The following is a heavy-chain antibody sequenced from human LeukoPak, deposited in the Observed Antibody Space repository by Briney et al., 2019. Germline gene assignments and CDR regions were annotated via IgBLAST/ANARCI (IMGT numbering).Heavy chain of an antibody. CDR2: IRYDGSNK. Sequence: QPGGSLRLSCAASGFTFSSYGMHWVRQAPGKGLEWVAFIRYDGSNKYYADSVKGRFTISRDNSKNTLYLQMNSLRAEDTAVYYCAKGGIQLWSDAFDIWGQGTMVTVSS. CDR3: AKGGIQLWSDAFDI. V-gene: IGHV3-30*02. J-gene: IGHJ3*02. D-gene: IGHD5-18*01. CDR1: GFTFSSYG.